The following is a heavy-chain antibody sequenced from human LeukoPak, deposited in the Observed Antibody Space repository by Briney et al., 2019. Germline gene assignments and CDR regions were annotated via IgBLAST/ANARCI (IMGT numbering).Heavy chain of an antibody. CDR3: ARSQQADTAMAPFDI. CDR2: IYYSGST. V-gene: IGHV4-59*01. J-gene: IGHJ3*02. D-gene: IGHD5-18*01. Sequence: SETLSLTCTVSGGSISSYYWSWIRQPPGKGLEWIGYIYYSGSTNYNPSLKSRVTISVDTSTNQFSLKLSSVTAADTAVYYCARSQQADTAMAPFDIWGQGTMVTVSS. CDR1: GGSISSYY.